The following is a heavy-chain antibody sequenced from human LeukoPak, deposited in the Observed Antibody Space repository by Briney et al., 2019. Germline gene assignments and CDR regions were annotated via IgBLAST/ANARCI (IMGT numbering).Heavy chain of an antibody. CDR1: GGSISSYY. CDR2: IYTSGST. D-gene: IGHD6-13*01. V-gene: IGHV4-4*07. Sequence: SETLSLTCTVSGGSISSYYWSWIRQPAGKGLEWIGRIYTSGSTNYNPSLKSRVTISVDTSQNQFSLKVNSVTAADTSVYYCARQGSYPGLAAAPKAGPFDYWGQGTLVTVSS. CDR3: ARQGSYPGLAAAPKAGPFDY. J-gene: IGHJ4*02.